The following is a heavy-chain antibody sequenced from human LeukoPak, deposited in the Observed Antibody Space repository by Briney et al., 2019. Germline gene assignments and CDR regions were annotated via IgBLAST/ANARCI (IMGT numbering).Heavy chain of an antibody. Sequence: WIRQPPGKGLDWIGSIYYSGSTYYNPSLKSRVTISVDTSKNQFSLKLSSVTAADTAVYYCARHGYYYGSGSQLFDYWGQGTLVTVSS. J-gene: IGHJ4*02. CDR2: IYYSGST. CDR3: ARHGYYYGSGSQLFDY. V-gene: IGHV4-39*01. D-gene: IGHD3-10*01.